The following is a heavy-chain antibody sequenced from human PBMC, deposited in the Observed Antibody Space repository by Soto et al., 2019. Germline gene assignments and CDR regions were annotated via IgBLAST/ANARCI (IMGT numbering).Heavy chain of an antibody. CDR3: ARGVGSGSYYDQYSWFDP. CDR2: INVYNGNT. J-gene: IGHJ5*02. D-gene: IGHD3-10*01. V-gene: IGHV1-18*01. CDR1: GYTFTNYG. Sequence: QVQLVQSGGEVKKPGASVKVSCKASGYTFTNYGISWVRQAPGQGLEWMGWINVYNGNTKYAQKVQGRVTMTTDTXHXRXXMELRSRRSDDTAVYYCARGVGSGSYYDQYSWFDPWGQGTLVTVSS.